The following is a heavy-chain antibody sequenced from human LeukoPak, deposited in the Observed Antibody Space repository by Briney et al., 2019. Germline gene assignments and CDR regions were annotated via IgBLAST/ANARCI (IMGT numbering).Heavy chain of an antibody. CDR2: IYYSGSI. CDR1: GGSISSYY. CDR3: ARVTEVVGATEELGQYYFDY. V-gene: IGHV4-59*01. Sequence: PSETLSLTCTVSGGSISSYYWSWIRQPPGKGLEWIGYIYYSGSINYNPSLKSRVTISVDTSKNQFSLKLSSVTAADTAVYYCARVTEVVGATEELGQYYFDYWGQGTLVTVSS. D-gene: IGHD1-26*01. J-gene: IGHJ4*02.